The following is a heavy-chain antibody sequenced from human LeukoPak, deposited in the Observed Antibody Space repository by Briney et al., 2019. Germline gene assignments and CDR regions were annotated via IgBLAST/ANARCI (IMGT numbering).Heavy chain of an antibody. J-gene: IGHJ6*03. CDR3: ARDLMVRGPMDV. Sequence: GASVKVSCKASGYTFTSYGISWVRQAPGQGLEWMGWISAYNGNTNYAQNFQGRVTMTRDTSINTAYMELSRLRSGDTAVYYCARDLMVRGPMDVWGKGTTVTVSS. D-gene: IGHD3-10*01. CDR1: GYTFTSYG. V-gene: IGHV1-18*01. CDR2: ISAYNGNT.